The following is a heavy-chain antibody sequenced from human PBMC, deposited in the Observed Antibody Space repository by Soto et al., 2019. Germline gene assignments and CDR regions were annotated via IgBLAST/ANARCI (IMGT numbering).Heavy chain of an antibody. CDR1: GFTFSSYA. CDR2: VSGSGGST. V-gene: IGHV3-23*01. D-gene: IGHD3-10*01. J-gene: IGHJ6*02. Sequence: PGXSLRLSCAASGFTFSSYALSWVRQAPVKGLEWVSAVSGSGGSTYYADSVKGRFTISRDNSKNTLYLQMNSLRAEDTAVYYCAKGLTMVRGIGTMDVWGQGTMVTVSS. CDR3: AKGLTMVRGIGTMDV.